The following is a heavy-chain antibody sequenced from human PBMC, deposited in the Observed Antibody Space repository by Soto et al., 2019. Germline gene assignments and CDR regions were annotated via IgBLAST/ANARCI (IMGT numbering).Heavy chain of an antibody. Sequence: QVQLVQSGAEVKTPGSSLKVSCKVSGSRFSNYVISWVRQAPGHGLEWLGRIIPIFNSTKYAQSFQGSVTITADKSTSTASLELSSLRSYDTAVYYCAREGRGKKAGYNGLVSLGYWGQGTLVTVSS. CDR1: GSRFSNYV. D-gene: IGHD2-2*02. J-gene: IGHJ4*02. V-gene: IGHV1-69*06. CDR2: IIPIFNST. CDR3: AREGRGKKAGYNGLVSLGY.